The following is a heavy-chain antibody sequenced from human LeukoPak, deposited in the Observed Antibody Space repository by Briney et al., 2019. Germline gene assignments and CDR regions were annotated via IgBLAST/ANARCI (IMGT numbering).Heavy chain of an antibody. CDR2: ISYLETNK. J-gene: IGHJ4*02. CDR3: ARVNPTSSGFYAY. D-gene: IGHD3-22*01. V-gene: IGHV3-33*01. Sequence: GGSLRLSCAASGFTFSRFGMHWVRQAPGKGLEWVALISYLETNKYYADSVKGRFTISRDNSKNTLYLQMNSLRAEDTAVYYCARVNPTSSGFYAYWGQGTPVTVSS. CDR1: GFTFSRFG.